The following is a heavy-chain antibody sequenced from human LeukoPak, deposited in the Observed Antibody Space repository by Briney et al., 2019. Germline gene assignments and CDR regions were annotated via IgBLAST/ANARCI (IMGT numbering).Heavy chain of an antibody. CDR3: ARDLVGVFDY. Sequence: GGSLRLSCAASGFTFTNYWMSWVRQAPGKGLEWVANMKPDGSERYYVDSVKGRFTVSRDNAKNSLYFQMNSLRAEDTAVYYCARDLVGVFDYWGQGTLVTVSS. V-gene: IGHV3-7*03. J-gene: IGHJ4*02. CDR1: GFTFTNYW. CDR2: MKPDGSER. D-gene: IGHD2-8*02.